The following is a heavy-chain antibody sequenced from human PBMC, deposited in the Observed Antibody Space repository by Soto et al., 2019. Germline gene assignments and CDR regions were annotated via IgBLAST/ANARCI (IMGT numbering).Heavy chain of an antibody. CDR3: ARDGSFGELPYWFDP. J-gene: IGHJ5*02. Sequence: SETLSLTCTVSGGSISSGDYYWSWIRQPPGKGLEWIGYIYYSGSTNYNPSLRSRVTISVDTSKNQFSLKLSSVTAADTAVYYCARDGSFGELPYWFDPWGQGTLVTVSS. CDR1: GGSISSGDYY. V-gene: IGHV4-61*08. CDR2: IYYSGST. D-gene: IGHD3-10*01.